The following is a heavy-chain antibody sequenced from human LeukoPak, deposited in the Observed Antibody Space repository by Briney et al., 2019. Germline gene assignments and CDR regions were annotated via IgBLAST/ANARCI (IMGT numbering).Heavy chain of an antibody. CDR3: AKVSGRIQIWPQPFGDGMDI. V-gene: IGHV3-23*01. J-gene: IGHJ6*02. D-gene: IGHD3-10*01. CDR2: ISGRGDKT. Sequence: GGSLRLSCAASRFSFSTYVMNWVRQVPGKGLECVSAISGRGDKTYYADSVKGRFTISRDNSKNTLYLQMSSLRVEDTAVYYCAKVSGRIQIWPQPFGDGMDIWGHGTTVTVSS. CDR1: RFSFSTYV.